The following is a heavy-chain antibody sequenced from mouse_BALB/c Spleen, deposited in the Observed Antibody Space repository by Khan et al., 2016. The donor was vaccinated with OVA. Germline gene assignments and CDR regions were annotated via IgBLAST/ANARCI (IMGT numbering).Heavy chain of an antibody. V-gene: IGHV5-6*01. D-gene: IGHD2-5*01. CDR3: ARQYSNSFFEY. J-gene: IGHJ2*01. CDR1: GFTFSSFG. CDR2: ISSGGSYT. Sequence: EVELVESGGDLVKPGGSLKLSCAASGFTFSSFGMSWIRQTPDKRLEWVATISSGGSYTYYPDSVKGRFTISRDNAKNTVYLQMSSLKSEDTAMYYCARQYSNSFFEYWGQGTTLTVSS.